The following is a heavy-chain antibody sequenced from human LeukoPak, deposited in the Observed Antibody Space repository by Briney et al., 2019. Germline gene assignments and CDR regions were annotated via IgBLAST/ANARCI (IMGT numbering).Heavy chain of an antibody. CDR1: GFIFNNYA. CDR3: AKDPRYCSGGTCFSPDY. J-gene: IGHJ4*02. D-gene: IGHD2-15*01. V-gene: IGHV3-23*01. Sequence: GGSLRLSCAASGFIFNNYAMNWVRQAPGKGLEWVSGISGSGGSTYYADSVKGRFTVSRDNSKNTLYLQMNGLRAEDTAVYYCAKDPRYCSGGTCFSPDYWGQGTLVTVSS. CDR2: ISGSGGST.